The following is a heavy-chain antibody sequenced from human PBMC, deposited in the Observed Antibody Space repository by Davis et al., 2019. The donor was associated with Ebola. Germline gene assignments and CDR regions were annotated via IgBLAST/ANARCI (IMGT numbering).Heavy chain of an antibody. J-gene: IGHJ3*02. V-gene: IGHV3-33*06. CDR2: IWYDGSNK. Sequence: SLNISCAASGFTFSSYGMHWVRQAPGKGLEWVAVIWYDGSNKYYADSVKGRFTISRDNSKNTLYLQMNSLRGEDTAVYYCAKDLSLVERPGGDDAFDIWGQGTMVTVSS. CDR1: GFTFSSYG. CDR3: AKDLSLVERPGGDDAFDI. D-gene: IGHD1-26*01.